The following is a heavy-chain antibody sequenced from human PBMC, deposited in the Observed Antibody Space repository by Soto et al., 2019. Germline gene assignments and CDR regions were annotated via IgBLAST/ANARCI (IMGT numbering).Heavy chain of an antibody. J-gene: IGHJ4*02. D-gene: IGHD5-12*01. CDR2: IIPIFGTA. CDR1: GGTFSSYA. Sequence: AVKVACKASGGTFSSYAISWVRQAPGQGLEWMGGIIPIFGTANYAQKFQGRVTITADESTSTAYMELSSLRSEDTAVYYCARSAEMATIVDFDYWGQGTLVTVS. V-gene: IGHV1-69*13. CDR3: ARSAEMATIVDFDY.